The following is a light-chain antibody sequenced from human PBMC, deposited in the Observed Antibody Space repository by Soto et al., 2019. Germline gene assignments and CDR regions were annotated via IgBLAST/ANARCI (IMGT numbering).Light chain of an antibody. V-gene: IGLV2-8*01. CDR1: SSDVGGYNY. CDR3: SSFAGGGNPVL. Sequence: QAVVTQPPSASGSLGQSVTISCTGTSSDVGGYNYVSWHQQHPGKAPKVMIYEVTKRPPGVPDRFSGSKSGNTASLTVSGLQAEDEADYYCSSFAGGGNPVLLGGGTKVTVL. CDR2: EVT. J-gene: IGLJ2*01.